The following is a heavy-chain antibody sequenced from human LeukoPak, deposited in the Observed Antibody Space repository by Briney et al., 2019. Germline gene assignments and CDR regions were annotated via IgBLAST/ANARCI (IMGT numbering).Heavy chain of an antibody. J-gene: IGHJ4*02. Sequence: PSETLSLTCTVSGGSISSNSYYWGWIRQPPGKGLEWIGSIYYSGSTYYNPSLKSRVTISVDTSKNQFSLKLSSVTAADTAVYYCARRIRGAEYDFWREYWGQGTLVTVSS. D-gene: IGHD3-3*01. CDR2: IYYSGST. V-gene: IGHV4-39*01. CDR1: GGSISSNSYY. CDR3: ARRIRGAEYDFWREY.